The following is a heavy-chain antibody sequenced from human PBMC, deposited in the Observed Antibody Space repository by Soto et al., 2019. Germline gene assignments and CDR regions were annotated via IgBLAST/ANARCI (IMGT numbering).Heavy chain of an antibody. CDR1: GYAFTTYG. CDR2: ISAHNGNT. CDR3: ARGRYGDY. D-gene: IGHD1-1*01. J-gene: IGHJ4*02. V-gene: IGHV1-18*01. Sequence: QVHLVQSGAEVKKPGASVKVSCKGSGYAFTTYGITWVRQAPGQGLEWMGWISAHNGNTNYAQKLQGRVTVTRDTSTSTADMELTSLRSDDTAVYYCARGRYGDYWGQGARVTVSS.